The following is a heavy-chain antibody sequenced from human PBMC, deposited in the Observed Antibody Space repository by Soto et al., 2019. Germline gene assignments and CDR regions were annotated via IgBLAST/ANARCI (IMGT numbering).Heavy chain of an antibody. Sequence: SVKVSCKASGGTFSSYAISWVRQAPGQGLEWMGGIIPIFGTANYAQKFQGRVTITADKSTSTAYMELSSLRSEDTAVYYCARLSALTTVTTNYWGQGTLVTVLL. CDR3: ARLSALTTVTTNY. CDR2: IIPIFGTA. V-gene: IGHV1-69*06. J-gene: IGHJ4*02. D-gene: IGHD4-17*01. CDR1: GGTFSSYA.